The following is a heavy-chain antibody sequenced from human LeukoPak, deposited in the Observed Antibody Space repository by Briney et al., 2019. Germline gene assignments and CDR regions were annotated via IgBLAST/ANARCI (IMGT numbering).Heavy chain of an antibody. V-gene: IGHV1-3*01. CDR3: ARTSPPIGGMDV. Sequence: VXVSCKASGYTFTXYAMHWVRQAPGQRLEWMGWINAGNGNTKYSQKFQGRVTITRDTSASTAYMELSSLRSEDTAVYYCARTSPPIGGMDVWGQGTTVTVSS. CDR1: GYTFTXYA. CDR2: INAGNGNT. J-gene: IGHJ6*02.